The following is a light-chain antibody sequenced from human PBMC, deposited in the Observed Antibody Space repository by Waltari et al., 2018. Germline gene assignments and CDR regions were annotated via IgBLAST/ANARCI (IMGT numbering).Light chain of an antibody. V-gene: IGLV2-14*01. J-gene: IGLJ3*02. CDR1: SSDIGAYTY. CDR3: GSYTSSSTWV. CDR2: DVN. Sequence: QSAPTQPASVSGYLGQSITISCTGTSSDIGAYTYVSWCQQHPGKAPKVLIFDVNNRPSGVSERFSASKSGNTASLTISGLQAEDEADYYCGSYTSSSTWVFGGGTKVTV.